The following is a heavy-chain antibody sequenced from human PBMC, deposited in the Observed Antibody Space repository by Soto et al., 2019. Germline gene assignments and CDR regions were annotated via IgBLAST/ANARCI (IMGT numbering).Heavy chain of an antibody. CDR3: ARDEAYKWNDGGWFDP. D-gene: IGHD1-1*01. J-gene: IGHJ5*02. CDR2: ISAYNGNK. CDR1: GYTFTSYG. V-gene: IGHV1-18*01. Sequence: QVQLVQSGAEVKKPGASVKVSCKASGYTFTSYGISWVLQASGQGLELMGWISAYNGNKKYAQKLQGRVTMTTEKSTSKTYMELRSLRSGDTAGYYCARDEAYKWNDGGWFDPWGQGTLVTVSS.